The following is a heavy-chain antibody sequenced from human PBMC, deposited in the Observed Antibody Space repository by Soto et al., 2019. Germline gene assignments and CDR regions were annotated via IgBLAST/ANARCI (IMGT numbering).Heavy chain of an antibody. Sequence: QVQLVQSGAEVKKPGSSVKVSCKASGGTFSSYPISWVRQAPGQGLEWMGRIITILGIANYAQKFQGRVTITSDKSTSTAYMELSSLRSEDTAVYYCARRDTNCSSTSCPFDYWGQGTLVTVSS. D-gene: IGHD2-2*01. V-gene: IGHV1-69*02. CDR3: ARRDTNCSSTSCPFDY. CDR2: IITILGIA. J-gene: IGHJ4*02. CDR1: GGTFSSYP.